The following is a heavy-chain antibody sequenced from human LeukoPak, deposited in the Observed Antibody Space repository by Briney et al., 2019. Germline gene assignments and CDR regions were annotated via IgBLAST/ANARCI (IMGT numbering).Heavy chain of an antibody. V-gene: IGHV3-30-3*01. Sequence: GGSLRLSCAASGFTFSSYAMHWVRQAPGKGLEWVAVISYDGSNKYYADSVKGRFTISRDNAKNSLYLQMNSLRAEDTAVYYCARDPTGGPKEYFDYWGQGTLVTVSS. CDR1: GFTFSSYA. CDR2: ISYDGSNK. D-gene: IGHD1-1*01. J-gene: IGHJ4*02. CDR3: ARDPTGGPKEYFDY.